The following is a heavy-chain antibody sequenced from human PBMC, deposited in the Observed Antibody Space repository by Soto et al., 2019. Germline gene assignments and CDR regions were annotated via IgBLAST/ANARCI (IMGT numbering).Heavy chain of an antibody. D-gene: IGHD1-26*01. Sequence: ASVKVSCKASGGTFSSYAISWVRQAPGQGLEWMGGINPIFGTANYAQKFQGRVTITADESTSTAYMELSSLRSEDTAVYYCARVGARGAPYYFDYWGQGTLVTVSS. V-gene: IGHV1-69*13. CDR1: GGTFSSYA. J-gene: IGHJ4*02. CDR3: ARVGARGAPYYFDY. CDR2: INPIFGTA.